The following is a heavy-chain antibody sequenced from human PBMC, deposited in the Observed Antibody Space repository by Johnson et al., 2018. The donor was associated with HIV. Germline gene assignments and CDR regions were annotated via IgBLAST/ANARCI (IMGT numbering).Heavy chain of an antibody. CDR3: AETPGIAAAGTGYAFDI. J-gene: IGHJ3*02. V-gene: IGHV3-23*04. CDR1: GFTFSSYA. CDR2: ISGSGGST. Sequence: VQLVESWGGVVQPGRSLRLSCAASGFTFSSYAMHWVRQAPGKGLEWVSAISGSGGSTYYADSVKGRFTISRDNSKNTLYLQMNSLRAEDTAVYYCAETPGIAAAGTGYAFDIWGQGTMVTVSS. D-gene: IGHD6-13*01.